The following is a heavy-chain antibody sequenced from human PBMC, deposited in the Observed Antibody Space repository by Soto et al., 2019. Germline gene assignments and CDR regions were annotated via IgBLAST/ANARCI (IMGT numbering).Heavy chain of an antibody. CDR3: AREQYSMVRGVIPY. CDR2: FSGPGGGP. CDR1: GFTFSAYA. V-gene: IGHV3-23*01. Sequence: GGSLRLSCAASGFTFSAYAMSWVRQSPGKGLEWVSSFSGPGGGPYYADSVKGRFTISRDDSKNTLYLQMNSLRAEDTAVYYCAREQYSMVRGVIPYWGQGTLVTVS. D-gene: IGHD3-10*01. J-gene: IGHJ4*02.